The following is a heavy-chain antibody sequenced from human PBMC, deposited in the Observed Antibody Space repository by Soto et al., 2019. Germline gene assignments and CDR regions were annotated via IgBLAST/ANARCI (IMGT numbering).Heavy chain of an antibody. V-gene: IGHV4-59*01. CDR2: IYYSGST. D-gene: IGHD3-9*01. CDR1: GGSISSYY. Sequence: SETLSLTCTMSGGSISSYYWSWIRQPPGKGLEWIGYIYYSGSTNYNPSLKSRVTIPVDTSKNQFSLKLSSVTAADTAVYYCARIIVRYFDWNRGYYFDYWGQGTLVTVSS. J-gene: IGHJ4*02. CDR3: ARIIVRYFDWNRGYYFDY.